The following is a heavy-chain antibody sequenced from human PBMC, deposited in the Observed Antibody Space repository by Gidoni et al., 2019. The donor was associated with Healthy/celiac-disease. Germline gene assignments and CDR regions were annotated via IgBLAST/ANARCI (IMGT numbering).Heavy chain of an antibody. Sequence: QVQLVESGGGLVKPGGSLRLSCAASGFTFSDYYMSWIRQAPGKGLEWVSYISSSSSYTNYADSVKGRFTISRDNAKNSLYLQMNSLRAEDTAVYYCARLRDPHYYYGMDVWGQGTTVTVSS. D-gene: IGHD4-17*01. CDR3: ARLRDPHYYYGMDV. J-gene: IGHJ6*02. CDR1: GFTFSDYY. V-gene: IGHV3-11*06. CDR2: ISSSSSYT.